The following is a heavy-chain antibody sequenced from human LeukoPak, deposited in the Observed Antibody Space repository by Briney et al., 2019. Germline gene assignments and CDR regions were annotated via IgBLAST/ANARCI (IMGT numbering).Heavy chain of an antibody. CDR3: AKDWIPYNRVFDCFDF. J-gene: IGHJ4*02. CDR1: GFTFSIHA. CDR2: IGGGDT. Sequence: GGSLRLSCVVSGFTFSIHAMSWVRQAPGKGLEWVSTIGGGDTYYADSVKGRFTISRDDSQSTVHLQMNSLRAEDTAVYYCAKDWIPYNRVFDCFDFWGQGTLVTVSS. V-gene: IGHV3-23*01. D-gene: IGHD1-1*01.